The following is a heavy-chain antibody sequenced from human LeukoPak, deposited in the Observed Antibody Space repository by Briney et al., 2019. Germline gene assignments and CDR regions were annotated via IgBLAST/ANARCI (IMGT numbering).Heavy chain of an antibody. V-gene: IGHV3-74*01. CDR3: AKEGGDYDYDSSGYSAFDI. CDR1: GFAFSSSW. J-gene: IGHJ3*02. D-gene: IGHD3-22*01. Sequence: GGSLRLSCAASGFAFSSSWMHWVRQAPGRGLVWVSRINEDGTGTSYADSVKGRFTISRDNSKNTLYLQMNSLRAEDTAVYYCAKEGGDYDYDSSGYSAFDIWGQGTMVTVSS. CDR2: INEDGTGT.